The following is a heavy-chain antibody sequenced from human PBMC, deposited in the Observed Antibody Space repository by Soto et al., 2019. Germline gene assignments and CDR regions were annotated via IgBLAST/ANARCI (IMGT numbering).Heavy chain of an antibody. CDR2: IYYSGST. Sequence: SETLSLTCTVSGGSISSGGYYWSWIRQHPGKGLEWIGYIYYSGSTYYNPSLKSRVTSSIDTSKNQFSLKLSSVTAADTAVYYCAREGCSGGNCYPDYYYYMDVWGKGTTVTVSS. CDR1: GGSISSGGYY. D-gene: IGHD2-15*01. J-gene: IGHJ6*03. V-gene: IGHV4-31*03. CDR3: AREGCSGGNCYPDYYYYMDV.